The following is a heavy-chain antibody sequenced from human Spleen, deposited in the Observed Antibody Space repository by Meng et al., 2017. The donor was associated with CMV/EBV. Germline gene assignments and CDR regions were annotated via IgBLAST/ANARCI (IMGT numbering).Heavy chain of an antibody. Sequence: ASVKVSCKASGYIFTSYGISWVRQAPGQGLEWMGWISAYNGNTNYAQKLQGRVTMTTDTSTSTAYMELRSLRSDDTAAYYGARRKATEYCSSTSCYPHYYYYYGMDVWGQGTTVTVSS. CDR3: ARRKATEYCSSTSCYPHYYYYYGMDV. J-gene: IGHJ6*02. CDR2: ISAYNGNT. CDR1: GYIFTSYG. V-gene: IGHV1-18*01. D-gene: IGHD2-2*01.